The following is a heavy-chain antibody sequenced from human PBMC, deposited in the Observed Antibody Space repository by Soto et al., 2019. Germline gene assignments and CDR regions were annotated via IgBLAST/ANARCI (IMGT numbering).Heavy chain of an antibody. CDR1: GFTFSSYS. CDR2: ISSSSSYI. V-gene: IGHV3-21*01. J-gene: IGHJ4*02. CDR3: ARDPHREYDFWSGSAPRPDPD. D-gene: IGHD3-3*01. Sequence: GGSLRLSCAASGFTFSSYSMNWVRQAPGKGLEWVSSISSSSSYIYYADSVKGRFTISRDNAKNSLYLQMNSLRAEDTAVYYCARDPHREYDFWSGSAPRPDPDWGQGTLVTVSS.